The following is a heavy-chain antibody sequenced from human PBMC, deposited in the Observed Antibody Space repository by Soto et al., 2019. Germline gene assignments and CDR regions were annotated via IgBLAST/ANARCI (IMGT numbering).Heavy chain of an antibody. CDR1: GYTFTELS. CDR2: FDPEDGET. V-gene: IGHV1-24*01. Sequence: ASVKVSCKASGYTFTELSMHWVRQAPGKGLEWMGGFDPEDGETIYAQKFQGRVTMTEDTSTDTAYMELSSLRSEDTAVYYCASGSGYYDAFDIWGQGTMVTVSS. CDR3: ASGSGYYDAFDI. J-gene: IGHJ3*02. D-gene: IGHD3-22*01.